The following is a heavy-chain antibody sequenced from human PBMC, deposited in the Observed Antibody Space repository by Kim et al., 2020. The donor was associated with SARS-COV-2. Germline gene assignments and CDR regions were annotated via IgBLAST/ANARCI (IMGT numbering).Heavy chain of an antibody. CDR1: GGSISSYY. V-gene: IGHV4-4*07. CDR2: IYTSGST. D-gene: IGHD3-3*01. CDR3: ARDTPVYDFWSGYYTH. J-gene: IGHJ4*02. Sequence: SETLSLTCTVSGGSISSYYWSWIRQPAGKGLEWIGRIYTSGSTNYNPSLKSRVTMSVDTSKNQFSLKLSSVTAADTAVYYCARDTPVYDFWSGYYTHWGQGTLVTVSS.